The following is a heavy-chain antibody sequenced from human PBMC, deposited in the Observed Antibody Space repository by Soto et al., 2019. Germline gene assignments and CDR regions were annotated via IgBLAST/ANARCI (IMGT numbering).Heavy chain of an antibody. Sequence: PSDTLSLTFTVSGDSLGSVGHYWSWIRQHPGKGLEVIGHVYDSVNTYYSPSLRSRVTISVDTSKVQFSLNLTSVTAADTAVYLCARSRASYNFDXWGQGILVTVSX. J-gene: IGHJ4*02. CDR2: VYDSVNT. D-gene: IGHD3-10*01. V-gene: IGHV4-31*03. CDR3: ARSRASYNFDX. CDR1: GDSLGSVGHY.